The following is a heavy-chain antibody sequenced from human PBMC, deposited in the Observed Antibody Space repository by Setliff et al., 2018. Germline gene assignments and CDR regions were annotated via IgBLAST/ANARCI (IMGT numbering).Heavy chain of an antibody. CDR1: GGSISSDY. J-gene: IGHJ4*02. Sequence: ASETLSLTCNVSGGSISSDYWSWIRQPPGKPLEWIGYFYHSASTNYNPSLKGRVTMSADTSKNQLSLSLTSVAATDTAVYHCARESVEMTTSTRSGFDYWGQGTLVTVSS. V-gene: IGHV4-59*12. CDR2: FYHSAST. CDR3: ARESVEMTTSTRSGFDY. D-gene: IGHD4-17*01.